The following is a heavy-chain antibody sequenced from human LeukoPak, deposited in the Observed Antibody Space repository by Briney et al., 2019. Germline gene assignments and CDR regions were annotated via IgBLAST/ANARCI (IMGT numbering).Heavy chain of an antibody. D-gene: IGHD3-22*01. CDR1: GFTFSSYA. CDR3: ARVKYYDSSGYSSEGWPYDY. Sequence: PGGSLRLSCAASGFTFSSYAMHWVRQAPGKGLEWVAVISYDGSNKYYADSVKGRFTISRDNSKNTLYLQMNSLRAEDTAVYYCARVKYYDSSGYSSEGWPYDYWGQGTLVTVSS. CDR2: ISYDGSNK. V-gene: IGHV3-30-3*01. J-gene: IGHJ4*02.